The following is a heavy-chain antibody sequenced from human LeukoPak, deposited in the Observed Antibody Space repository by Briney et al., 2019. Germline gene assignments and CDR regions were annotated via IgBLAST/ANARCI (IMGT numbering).Heavy chain of an antibody. CDR2: IYPGDSDT. J-gene: IGHJ3*02. D-gene: IGHD3-10*01. V-gene: IGHV5-51*01. CDR3: ARPRTYYYGSGSPDAFDI. CDR1: GYSFTSYW. Sequence: GESLKISCKGSGYSFTSYWIGWVRQMPGKGLEWMGIIYPGDSDTRYSPSFQGHVTISADKSISTAYLQWSSLKASDTAMYYCARPRTYYYGSGSPDAFDIWGQGTMVTVSS.